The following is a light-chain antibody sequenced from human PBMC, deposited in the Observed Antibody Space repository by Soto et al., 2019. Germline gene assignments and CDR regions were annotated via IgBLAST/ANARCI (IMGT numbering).Light chain of an antibody. V-gene: IGKV4-1*01. CDR1: QSVLYSSNNKNF. CDR3: QQYFSTPPT. CDR2: WAS. Sequence: DIVMTQSPDSLAVSLGERATINCKSSQSVLYSSNNKNFLTWSQQKPGQPPKLLIYWASTRESGVPDRFSGSGSGTDFTLTISSLQAEDVAVYYCQQYFSTPPTFGRGTRVEIK. J-gene: IGKJ1*01.